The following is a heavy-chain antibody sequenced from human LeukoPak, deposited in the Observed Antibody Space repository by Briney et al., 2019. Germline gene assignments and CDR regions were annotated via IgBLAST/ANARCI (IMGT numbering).Heavy chain of an antibody. J-gene: IGHJ5*02. Sequence: SETLSLTCTVSGGSISSYYWSWIRQPPGKGLEWIGYIYYSGSTNYNPSLKSRVTISVGTSKNQFSLKLSSVTAADTAVYYCARAGQQLVENWFDPWGQGTLVTVSS. D-gene: IGHD6-13*01. CDR1: GGSISSYY. V-gene: IGHV4-59*01. CDR2: IYYSGST. CDR3: ARAGQQLVENWFDP.